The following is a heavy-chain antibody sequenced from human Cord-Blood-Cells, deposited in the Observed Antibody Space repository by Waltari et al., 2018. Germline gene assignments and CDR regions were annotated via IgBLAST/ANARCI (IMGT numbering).Heavy chain of an antibody. Sequence: QLQLQESGPGLVKPSETLSLTCTVSGGSISSSSYYWGWIRQPPGKGLEWIGSIYYSGSTYYNPSLKSRVTISVDTSKNQFSLKLSSVTAVDTAVYYCASRSGKQLDYFDYWGQGTLVTVSS. CDR1: GGSISSSSYY. J-gene: IGHJ4*02. CDR2: IYYSGST. CDR3: ASRSGKQLDYFDY. V-gene: IGHV4-39*01. D-gene: IGHD6-6*01.